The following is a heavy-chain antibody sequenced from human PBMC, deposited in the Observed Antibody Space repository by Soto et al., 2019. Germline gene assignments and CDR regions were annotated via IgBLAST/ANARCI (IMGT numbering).Heavy chain of an antibody. CDR1: GYTFTSYA. CDR3: ARDLGGWTDY. V-gene: IGHV1-3*01. D-gene: IGHD6-19*01. J-gene: IGHJ4*02. CDR2: INPGNGHT. Sequence: ASVKVSCKASGYTFTSYAIHWVRQAPGQSLEWMGWINPGNGHTKYSQKFQGRVTITSDTSASTDYMELSSLRSEDTAVYYCARDLGGWTDYWGQGTLVTVSS.